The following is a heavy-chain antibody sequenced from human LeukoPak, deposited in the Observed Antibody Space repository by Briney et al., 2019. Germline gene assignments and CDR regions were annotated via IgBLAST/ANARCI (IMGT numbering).Heavy chain of an antibody. V-gene: IGHV4-59*08. CDR2: IYYTGST. CDR1: GGSISSYY. D-gene: IGHD6-13*01. CDR3: ARGLMMAVAGRGEFHY. Sequence: PSETLSLTCTVSGGSISSYYWSWIRQPPGKGLEWIGYIYYTGSTKYNASLKSRVTISVDTSKNQFSLKLSSVTAADTAVYYCARGLMMAVAGRGEFHYWGQGTLVTVSS. J-gene: IGHJ4*02.